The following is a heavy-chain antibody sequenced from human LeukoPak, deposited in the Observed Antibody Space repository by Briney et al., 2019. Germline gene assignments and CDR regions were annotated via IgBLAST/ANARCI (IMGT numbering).Heavy chain of an antibody. Sequence: GASVKVSCKASGYTFTSYGISWVRQAPGQGLEWMGWISAYNGNTNYAQKLQGRVTMTTDTSTSTAYMELRSLRSEDTAVYYCARALTVNYYYYYMDVWGKGTTVTVSS. V-gene: IGHV1-18*01. J-gene: IGHJ6*03. CDR1: GYTFTSYG. CDR2: ISAYNGNT. CDR3: ARALTVNYYYYYMDV. D-gene: IGHD4-17*01.